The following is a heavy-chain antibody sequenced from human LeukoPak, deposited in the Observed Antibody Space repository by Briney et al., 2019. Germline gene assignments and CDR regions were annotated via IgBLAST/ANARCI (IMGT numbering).Heavy chain of an antibody. CDR3: ARAENSYYYNYYYMDV. CDR1: GFTFSSYE. CDR2: ISSSGSTI. Sequence: GGSLRLSCAASGFTFSSYEMNWVRQAPGKGLEWVSYISSSGSTIYYADSVKGRFTISRDNAKNSLYLQMNSLRAEDTAVYYCARAENSYYYNYYYMDVWGKGTTVTVSS. D-gene: IGHD4-11*01. V-gene: IGHV3-48*03. J-gene: IGHJ6*03.